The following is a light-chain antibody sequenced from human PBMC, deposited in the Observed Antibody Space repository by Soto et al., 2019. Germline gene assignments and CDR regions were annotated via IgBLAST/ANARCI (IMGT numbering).Light chain of an antibody. Sequence: QSALTQPASVSVSPGQSITISCTGTSSDVGSHNLVSWYQQHPGQAPKLMIYEVSMRPLGVSARFSASKSGNTASLTISGLQAEDEADYYCCSYGGSRAVFGGGTQLTVL. CDR2: EVS. CDR1: SSDVGSHNL. CDR3: CSYGGSRAV. J-gene: IGLJ7*01. V-gene: IGLV2-23*02.